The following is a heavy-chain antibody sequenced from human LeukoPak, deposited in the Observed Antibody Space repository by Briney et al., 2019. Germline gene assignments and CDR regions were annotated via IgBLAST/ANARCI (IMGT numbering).Heavy chain of an antibody. V-gene: IGHV1-2*02. CDR3: ARDDDYVWGSYRYSSFDY. CDR2: INPHSGGT. Sequence: ASVKVSCKASGYTFTGYYIHWVRQAPGQGLEWMGWINPHSGGTNYAQKFQGGVTMTRDTSITTAYMELSSLRSDDTAVYYCARDDDYVWGSYRYSSFDYWGQGTLVTVSS. CDR1: GYTFTGYY. D-gene: IGHD3-16*02. J-gene: IGHJ4*02.